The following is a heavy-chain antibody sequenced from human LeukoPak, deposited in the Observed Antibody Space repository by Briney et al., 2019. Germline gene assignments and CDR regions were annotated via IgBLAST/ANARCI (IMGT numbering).Heavy chain of an antibody. CDR1: GGSISSYY. CDR3: ARDRFTMVRGVICGYYCYYYMDV. Sequence: KSSETLSLTCTVSGGSISSYYWSWIRQPAGKGLEWIGRIYTSGSTNYNPSLKSRVTMSVDTSKNQFSLKLSSVTAADTAVYYCARDRFTMVRGVICGYYCYYYMDVWGKGTTVTVSS. V-gene: IGHV4-4*07. D-gene: IGHD3-10*01. CDR2: IYTSGST. J-gene: IGHJ6*03.